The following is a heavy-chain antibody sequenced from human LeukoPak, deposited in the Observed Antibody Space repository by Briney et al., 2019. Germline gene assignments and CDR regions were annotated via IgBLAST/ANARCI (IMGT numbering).Heavy chain of an antibody. D-gene: IGHD3-22*01. V-gene: IGHV3-53*01. J-gene: IGHJ3*01. CDR2: ISSRGST. CDR3: ARGGDSSGSIRSAFDV. Sequence: GGSLRLSCAASGFTVSSNYMSWVRQAPGKGLEWVSVISSRGSTYYADSVKGRFTISRDNSKNTLYPQMNSLRAEDTAVYYCARGGDSSGSIRSAFDVWGQGTMVTVPS. CDR1: GFTVSSNY.